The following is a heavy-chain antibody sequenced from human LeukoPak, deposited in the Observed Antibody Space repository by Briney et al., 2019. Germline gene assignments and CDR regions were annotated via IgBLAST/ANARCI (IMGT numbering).Heavy chain of an antibody. D-gene: IGHD3-16*02. J-gene: IGHJ4*02. CDR2: IYYSGST. Sequence: PGGSLRLSCAASGFTFSSYSMNWVRQPPGKGLEWIGSIYYSGSTYYNPSLKSRVTISVDTSKNQFSLKLSSVTAADTAVYYCAVWGSYRYTGQNDYWGQGTLVTVSS. V-gene: IGHV4-39*07. CDR3: AVWGSYRYTGQNDY. CDR1: GFTFSSYS.